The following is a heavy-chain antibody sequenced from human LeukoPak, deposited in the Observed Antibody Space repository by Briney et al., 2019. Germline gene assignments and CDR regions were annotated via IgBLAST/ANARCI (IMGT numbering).Heavy chain of an antibody. CDR3: ARDGTPYYYGMDV. CDR2: IYYSGST. CDR1: GGSISSYY. D-gene: IGHD1-26*01. J-gene: IGHJ6*02. V-gene: IGHV4-59*01. Sequence: SETLSLTCTVSGGSISSYYWSWIRQPPGKGLEWIGYIYYSGSTNYNPSLKSRVTISVDTSKNQFSLKLSSVTAADTAVYYCARDGTPYYYGMDVWGQGTTVTVSS.